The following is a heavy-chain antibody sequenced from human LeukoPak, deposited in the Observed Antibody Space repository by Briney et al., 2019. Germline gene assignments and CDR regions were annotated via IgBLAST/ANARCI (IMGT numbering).Heavy chain of an antibody. Sequence: ASVKVSCKASGGTFSSYAISWVRQAPGQGLEWMGGIIPIFGTANYAQKFQGRVTITTDESTSTAYMELSSLRSEDTAVYYCARSAPLRFTTTYYYDSSGYYFDYWGQGTLVTVSS. J-gene: IGHJ4*02. V-gene: IGHV1-69*05. CDR3: ARSAPLRFTTTYYYDSSGYYFDY. CDR2: IIPIFGTA. CDR1: GGTFSSYA. D-gene: IGHD3-22*01.